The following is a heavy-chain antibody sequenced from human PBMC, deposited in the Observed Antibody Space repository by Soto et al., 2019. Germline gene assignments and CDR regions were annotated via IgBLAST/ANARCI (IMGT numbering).Heavy chain of an antibody. V-gene: IGHV4-61*01. J-gene: IGHJ4*02. CDR3: TRHLRYCSSTSFRKSHYNY. D-gene: IGHD2-2*01. CDR1: GGSVSSCSYY. CDR2: IYYSGST. Sequence: SETLSLTCTVSGGSVSSCSYYWSWIRQPPVKVLEWIGYIYYSGSTNYNPSLKSRVTISVDTSKNQFSLKLSSVTAADTAAYYCTRHLRYCSSTSFRKSHYNYWGQGTLVTDSS.